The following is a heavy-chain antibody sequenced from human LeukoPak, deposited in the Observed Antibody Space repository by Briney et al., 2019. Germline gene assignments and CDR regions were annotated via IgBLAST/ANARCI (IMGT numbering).Heavy chain of an antibody. CDR1: GFTFSSYS. J-gene: IGHJ5*02. CDR3: ARDSSSWFNCFDP. Sequence: GGSVRLSCAASGFTFSSYSMNWVRQAPGKGLEWVSSISSSSSYIYYADSVKGRFTISRDNAKNSPYLQMNSLRAKDTAVYYCARDSSSWFNCFDPWGQGTLVTV. D-gene: IGHD6-13*01. V-gene: IGHV3-21*01. CDR2: ISSSSSYI.